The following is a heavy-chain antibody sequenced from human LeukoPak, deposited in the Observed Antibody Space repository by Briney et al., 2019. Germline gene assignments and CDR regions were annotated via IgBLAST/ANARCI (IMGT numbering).Heavy chain of an antibody. CDR1: GFTLSSYA. CDR3: AKEFLVGYYDSSPTNYFDY. Sequence: GGSLRLSCAASGFTLSSYAMLWLRQSPRKGVEWVAFISYDGSNIYYGVCVKARFPIPRDNYKNTLYLQMNSLRAEDTAVYYCAKEFLVGYYDSSPTNYFDYWGQGTLVTVSS. J-gene: IGHJ4*02. CDR2: ISYDGSNI. V-gene: IGHV3-30*04. D-gene: IGHD3-22*01.